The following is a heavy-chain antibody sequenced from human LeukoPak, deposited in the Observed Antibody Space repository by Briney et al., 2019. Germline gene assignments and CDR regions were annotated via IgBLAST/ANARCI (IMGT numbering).Heavy chain of an antibody. CDR3: ARGEVDTAMMGAY. CDR1: GFTFSSYS. J-gene: IGHJ4*02. Sequence: GGSLRLSCAASGFTFSSYSMNWVRQAPGKGLEWVSSISSSSSYIYYADSVKGRFTISRDNAKNSLYLQMNSLRAEDTAVYYCARGEVDTAMMGAYWGQGTLVTVSS. V-gene: IGHV3-21*01. D-gene: IGHD5-18*01. CDR2: ISSSSSYI.